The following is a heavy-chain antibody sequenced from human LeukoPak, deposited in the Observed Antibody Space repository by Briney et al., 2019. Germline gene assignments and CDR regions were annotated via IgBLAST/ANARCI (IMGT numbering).Heavy chain of an antibody. J-gene: IGHJ5*02. Sequence: ASVKVSCKASGYTFTDYYVHWVRQATGQGLEWMGWMNPNSGNTGYAQKFQGRVTIIRNTSISTAYMELSSLRSEDTAVYYCARAPRITMVRGVIYWFDPWGQGTLVTVSS. CDR2: MNPNSGNT. V-gene: IGHV1-8*03. D-gene: IGHD3-10*01. CDR3: ARAPRITMVRGVIYWFDP. CDR1: GYTFTDYY.